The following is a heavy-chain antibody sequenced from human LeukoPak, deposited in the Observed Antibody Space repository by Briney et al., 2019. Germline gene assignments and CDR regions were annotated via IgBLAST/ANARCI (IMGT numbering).Heavy chain of an antibody. CDR3: ASGGYDFWSGYYIANDY. CDR2: INHSGST. Sequence: SETLSLTCAVYGGPFSGYYWSWIRQPPGKGLEWIGEINHSGSTNYNPSLKSRVTISVDTSKNQFSLKLSSVTAADTAVYYCASGGYDFWSGYYIANDYWGQGTLVTVSS. J-gene: IGHJ4*02. V-gene: IGHV4-34*01. CDR1: GGPFSGYY. D-gene: IGHD3-3*01.